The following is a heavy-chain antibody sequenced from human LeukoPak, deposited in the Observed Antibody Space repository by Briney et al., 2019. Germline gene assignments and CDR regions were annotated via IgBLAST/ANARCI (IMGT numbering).Heavy chain of an antibody. D-gene: IGHD3-22*01. CDR1: GGSFSGYY. V-gene: IGHV4-34*01. CDR2: INHSGST. Sequence: SETLSLTCAVYGGSFSGYYWSWIRQPPGKGLEWIGEINHSGSTNYNPSLKSRVTISVDTSKNQFSLKLSSVTAADTAVYYCARTTNYYDSSGYYYRKRNAEYFQHWGQGTLVTVSS. CDR3: ARTTNYYDSSGYYYRKRNAEYFQH. J-gene: IGHJ1*01.